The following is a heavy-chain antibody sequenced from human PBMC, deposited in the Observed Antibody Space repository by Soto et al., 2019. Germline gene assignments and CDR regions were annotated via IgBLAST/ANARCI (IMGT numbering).Heavy chain of an antibody. D-gene: IGHD2-8*01. Sequence: SETLSLTCTVSGGSISSYYWSWIRQPPGKGLEWIGYIYYSGSTNYNPSLKSRVTISVDTSKNQFSLKLSSVTAADTAVYYCAKDIFLNGLCFFDYGGQEPLVTVP. CDR1: GGSISSYY. CDR2: IYYSGST. J-gene: IGHJ4*02. V-gene: IGHV4-59*01. CDR3: AKDIFLNGLCFFDY.